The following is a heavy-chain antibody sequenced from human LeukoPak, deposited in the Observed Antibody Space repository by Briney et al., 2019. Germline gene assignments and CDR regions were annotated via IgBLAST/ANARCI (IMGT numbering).Heavy chain of an antibody. CDR2: IYYSGST. CDR1: GGSMSNISDY. J-gene: IGHJ5*02. D-gene: IGHD6-19*01. Sequence: NPSETLSLTSTVSGGSMSNISDYWGWIRQPPGKGLEWSGSIYYSGSTYYNPSLKSRVTISVDTSKNQFSLQLSSVTAADTAVYYFARQWLVGHNWVDPWGQGTLVTVSS. V-gene: IGHV4-39*01. CDR3: ARQWLVGHNWVDP.